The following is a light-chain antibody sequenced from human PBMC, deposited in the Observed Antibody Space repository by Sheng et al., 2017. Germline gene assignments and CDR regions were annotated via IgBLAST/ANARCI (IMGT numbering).Light chain of an antibody. Sequence: EIVLTQSPATLSLSPGERATLSCRASQSVRNNFLAWYQKKPGQAPSLLIYDASTRATGIPPRFSGSGSGTEFTLTISSLQSEDFAVYYCQQYDKWPLTFGGGTKVEIK. J-gene: IGKJ4*01. CDR2: DAS. V-gene: IGKV3-15*01. CDR1: QSVRNN. CDR3: QQYDKWPLT.